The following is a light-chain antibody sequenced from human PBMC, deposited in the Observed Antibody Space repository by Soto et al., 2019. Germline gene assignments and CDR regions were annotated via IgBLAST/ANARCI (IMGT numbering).Light chain of an antibody. CDR1: QSISSY. V-gene: IGKV1-39*01. J-gene: IGKJ5*01. CDR3: QQSYSTPQIT. Sequence: DIQMTQSPSSLSASVGDRVTITCRASQSISSYLNWYQQKPGKAPKLLIYPASSLQSGVPSRFSGSVSGTDFTLTISSLQPEDFATYYCQQSYSTPQITFGQGPRLEIK. CDR2: PAS.